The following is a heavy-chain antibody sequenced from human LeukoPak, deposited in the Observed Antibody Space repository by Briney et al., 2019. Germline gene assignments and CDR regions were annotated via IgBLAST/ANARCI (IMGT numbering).Heavy chain of an antibody. Sequence: ASVKVSCTASRYTFTSYDMHWVRQAPGQGLEWMGIIDPSAGSTSYAQKYQCTVTMTRDTSTSTVYLELSSPRFEDTAVYYCARVSRSGFDAWGQGTLVTVSS. V-gene: IGHV1-46*01. J-gene: IGHJ5*02. D-gene: IGHD4-17*01. CDR2: IDPSAGST. CDR1: RYTFTSYD. CDR3: ARVSRSGFDA.